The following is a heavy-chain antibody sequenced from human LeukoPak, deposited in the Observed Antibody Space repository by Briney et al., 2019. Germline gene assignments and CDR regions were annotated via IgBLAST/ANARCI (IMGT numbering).Heavy chain of an antibody. V-gene: IGHV3-21*01. Sequence: GGSLRLSCAASGFIFSSYTMNWVRQSPGKGLERDSSISSSSSYIYFADSVKGRFTISRDNAKNSLYLQMNSLRAEDTAVYYCARDPGFGFVRRSLVEWFSVSGAFDIWGQGTMVTVSS. D-gene: IGHD3-3*01. CDR2: ISSSSSYI. CDR1: GFIFSSYT. J-gene: IGHJ3*02. CDR3: ARDPGFGFVRRSLVEWFSVSGAFDI.